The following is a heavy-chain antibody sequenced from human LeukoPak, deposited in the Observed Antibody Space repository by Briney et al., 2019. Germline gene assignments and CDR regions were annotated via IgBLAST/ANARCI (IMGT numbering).Heavy chain of an antibody. D-gene: IGHD6-13*01. CDR3: AREELVIAAFDY. J-gene: IGHJ4*02. CDR2: ISYDGSNK. Sequence: PGGSLRLSCAASGFTFSSYDMHWVRQAPGKGLEWVAVISYDGSNKYYADSVKGRFTISRDNSKNTLYLQMNSLRAEDTAVYYCAREELVIAAFDYWGQGTLVTVSS. CDR1: GFTFSSYD. V-gene: IGHV3-30-3*01.